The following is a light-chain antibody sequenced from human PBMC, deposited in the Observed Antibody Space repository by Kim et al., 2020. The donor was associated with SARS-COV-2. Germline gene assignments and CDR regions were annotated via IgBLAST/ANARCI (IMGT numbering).Light chain of an antibody. J-gene: IGKJ2*03. CDR2: WAS. CDR1: QTVLYNSNNKSY. CDR3: QQYYSTPPS. V-gene: IGKV4-1*01. Sequence: RATLNCKSSQTVLYNSNNKSYLAWYQQKPGQAPKLLIYWASIRESGVSDRFSGSGSETEFTLSISSLQAEDGAVYYCQQYYSTPPSFGQGTKLEI.